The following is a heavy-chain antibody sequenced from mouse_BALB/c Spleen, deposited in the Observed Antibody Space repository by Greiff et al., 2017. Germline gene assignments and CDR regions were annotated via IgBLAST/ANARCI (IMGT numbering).Heavy chain of an antibody. V-gene: IGHV14-1*02. J-gene: IGHJ3*01. CDR3: ASSGYGSSSWFAY. CDR1: GFNIKDYY. CDR2: IDPENGNT. Sequence: EVMLVESGAELVRPGALVKLSCKASGFNIKDYYMHWVKQRPEQGLEWIGWIDPENGNTIYDPKFQGKASITADTSSNTAYLQLSSLTSEDTAVYYCASSGYGSSSWFAYWGQGTLVTVSA. D-gene: IGHD1-1*01.